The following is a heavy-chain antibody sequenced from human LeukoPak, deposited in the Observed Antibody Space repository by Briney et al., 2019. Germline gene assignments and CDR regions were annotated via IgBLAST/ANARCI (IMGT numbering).Heavy chain of an antibody. Sequence: PGGSLRLSCAASGFTLSNAWMSWVRQAPGKGPERVGRIKSKTDGGTTDYAAPVKGRFTISRDVSKNTLYLQMNSLKTEDTAVYYCTSTTDGDYWGQGTLVTVSS. J-gene: IGHJ4*02. CDR1: GFTLSNAW. CDR3: TSTTDGDY. V-gene: IGHV3-15*01. CDR2: IKSKTDGGTT. D-gene: IGHD1-14*01.